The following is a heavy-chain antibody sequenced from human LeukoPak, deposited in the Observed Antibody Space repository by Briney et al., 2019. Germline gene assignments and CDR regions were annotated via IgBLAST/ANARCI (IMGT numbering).Heavy chain of an antibody. CDR1: GFTFKNAW. J-gene: IGHJ4*02. CDR2: IKSKTDGGTT. Sequence: PGGSLRLSCAAAGFTFKNAWMGWVRQAPGKGLEWVGRIKSKTDGGTTDYAAPVTGRFTISRDDSKNTLYLQMNSLKTEDTAVHYCTTDGAYCSGGSCDDFWGQGTLVTVSS. CDR3: TTDGAYCSGGSCDDF. D-gene: IGHD2-15*01. V-gene: IGHV3-15*01.